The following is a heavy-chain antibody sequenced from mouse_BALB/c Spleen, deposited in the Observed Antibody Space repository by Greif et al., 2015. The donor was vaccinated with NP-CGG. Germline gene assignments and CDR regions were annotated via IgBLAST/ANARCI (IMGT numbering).Heavy chain of an antibody. D-gene: IGHD2-14*01. Sequence: QVQLQQSGAELAKPGASVKMPCKASGYTFTSYWMHWVKQRPGQGLEWIGYINPSTGYTEYNQKFKDKATLTADKSSSTAYMQLSSLTSEDSAVYYCARIGGSYAMDYWGQGTSVTVSS. CDR1: GYTFTSYW. V-gene: IGHV1-7*01. CDR3: ARIGGSYAMDY. CDR2: INPSTGYT. J-gene: IGHJ4*01.